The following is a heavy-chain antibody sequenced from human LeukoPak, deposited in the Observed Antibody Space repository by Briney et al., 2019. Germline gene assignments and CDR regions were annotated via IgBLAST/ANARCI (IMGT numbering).Heavy chain of an antibody. D-gene: IGHD2-2*01. J-gene: IGHJ4*02. CDR3: SRGPGYTSSSCPYYFDY. CDR1: GYTFITDA. V-gene: IGHV1-8*03. Sequence: ASVKVSCKPSGYTFITDAISSGRQAIGQGLEWMGWMNPNSGNTGYAQKFQGRVTSTSNTSISTAYMELSSLRSEDTAVYYCSRGPGYTSSSCPYYFDYWGQGTVVTVSS. CDR2: MNPNSGNT.